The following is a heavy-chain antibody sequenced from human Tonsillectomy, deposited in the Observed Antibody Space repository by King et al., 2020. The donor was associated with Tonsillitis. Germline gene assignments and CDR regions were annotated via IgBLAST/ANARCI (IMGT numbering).Heavy chain of an antibody. Sequence: LQLQESGPGLVKPSETLSLTCTVSGGSISSSSYYWGWIRQPPGKGLEWIGSIYYSGSTYYNPSLKSRVTISVDTSKNQFSLKLSSVTAADTAVYYCARRGGYSYGCVDYWGQGTLVTVSS. CDR2: IYYSGST. CDR3: ARRGGYSYGCVDY. D-gene: IGHD5-18*01. CDR1: GGSISSSSYY. V-gene: IGHV4-39*01. J-gene: IGHJ4*02.